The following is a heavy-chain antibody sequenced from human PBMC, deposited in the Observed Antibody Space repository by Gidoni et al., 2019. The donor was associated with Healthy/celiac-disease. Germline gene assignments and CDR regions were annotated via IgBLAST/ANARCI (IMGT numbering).Heavy chain of an antibody. V-gene: IGHV4-34*01. D-gene: IGHD6-6*01. CDR3: ARGRSSSSGRGYYGMDV. J-gene: IGHJ6*02. Sequence: QVQLQQWGAGRLKPSETLSLTCAGYGGSCRGTYWSWIRQPPGKGLEWLGEINHSGSTNYNPSLNRRVTISVDTSKHQFSLKLSSVTAADTAVYYCARGRSSSSGRGYYGMDVWGQGTTVTVSS. CDR1: GGSCRGTY. CDR2: INHSGST.